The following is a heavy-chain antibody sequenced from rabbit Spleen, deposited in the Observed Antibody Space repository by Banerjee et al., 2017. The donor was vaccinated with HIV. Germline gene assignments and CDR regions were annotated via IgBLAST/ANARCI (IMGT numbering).Heavy chain of an antibody. D-gene: IGHD5-1*01. Sequence: QEQLVESGGGLVQPGGSLKLSCKASGFDFSHYGVSWVRQAPGKGLEWIGYIDPVFSSTHYASWVNGRFTISSHNAQNTLYLQMTSLTVADTATYFCARDLVAAIGWNFNLWGQGTLVTVS. CDR3: ARDLVAAIGWNFNL. V-gene: IGHV1S47*01. J-gene: IGHJ4*01. CDR1: GFDFSHYG. CDR2: IDPVFSST.